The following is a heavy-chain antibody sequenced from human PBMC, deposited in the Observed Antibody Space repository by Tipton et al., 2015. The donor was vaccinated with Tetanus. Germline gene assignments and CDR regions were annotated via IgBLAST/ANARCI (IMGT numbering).Heavy chain of an antibody. V-gene: IGHV5-51*01. CDR2: IDPRDSAA. CDR1: GYNFSHYS. Sequence: VQLVQSGAEVRKPGESLKISCQISGYNFSHYSIGWGRQMPGKGLEWVGIIDPRDSAARFGPSFQGQVIISADKSISTTFLQWGSLTASDTAIYYCAKGDPGNFDSWGQGTQVIVSS. CDR3: AKGDPGNFDS. J-gene: IGHJ4*02. D-gene: IGHD3-9*01.